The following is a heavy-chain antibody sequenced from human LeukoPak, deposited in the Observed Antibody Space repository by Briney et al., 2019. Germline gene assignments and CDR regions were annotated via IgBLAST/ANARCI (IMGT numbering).Heavy chain of an antibody. Sequence: GGSLRLSCAASGFTFSRYWMHWVRQAPGKGLMWVSRISPDGSTTLYADSVKGRFTISRDNAKNTLYLQMNSLGAEDTAVYYCASTHDYGDYVYFDFWGQGTLVTVSS. CDR3: ASTHDYGDYVYFDF. D-gene: IGHD4-17*01. J-gene: IGHJ4*02. V-gene: IGHV3-74*03. CDR2: ISPDGSTT. CDR1: GFTFSRYW.